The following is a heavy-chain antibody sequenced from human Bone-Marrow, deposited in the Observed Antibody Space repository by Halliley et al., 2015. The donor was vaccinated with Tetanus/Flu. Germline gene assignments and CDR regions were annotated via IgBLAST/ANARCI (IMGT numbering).Heavy chain of an antibody. V-gene: IGHV1-8*01. Sequence: QLVQSGAEVMKPGASVRVSCKASGYTFNSYDINWVRQATGQGLEWMGWMNPNSGITAYAHKFQGRVTMTRNTSISTAYTELSGLKSEDTAVYYCAREAAGTSGYYFDYWGQGTLVLVSS. CDR3: AREAAGTSGYYFDY. D-gene: IGHD3-10*01. CDR2: MNPNSGIT. J-gene: IGHJ4*02. CDR1: GYTFNSYD.